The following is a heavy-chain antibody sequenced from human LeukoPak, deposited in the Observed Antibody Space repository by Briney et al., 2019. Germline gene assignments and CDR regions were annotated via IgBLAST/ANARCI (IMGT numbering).Heavy chain of an antibody. J-gene: IGHJ4*02. V-gene: IGHV3-23*01. Sequence: GGSLRLSCAASGFTFSGYAMTWVRQAPGKGLEWDSNITGSGDYTYYIDSVKSRFTISRDNSKNILYLQMDSLRGEDTVLYYCAKDGIYYDGSAHVYYFDYWGQGNLVAVSS. CDR3: AKDGIYYDGSAHVYYFDY. CDR2: ITGSGDYT. CDR1: GFTFSGYA. D-gene: IGHD3-22*01.